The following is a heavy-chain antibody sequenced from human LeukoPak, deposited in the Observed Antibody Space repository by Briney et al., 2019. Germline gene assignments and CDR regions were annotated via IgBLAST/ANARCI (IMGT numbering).Heavy chain of an antibody. J-gene: IGHJ6*03. V-gene: IGHV4-39*07. CDR2: LYYSGTT. CDR3: ARVGFDSTQVYYYYYMDV. Sequence: SETLSLTCTVSGASISSSPHYWGWLRQAPGKGLEWIGTLYYSGTTFYKPSLKSRLTMSVDTSKNQFSLKLSSVTAADTAVYYCARVGFDSTQVYYYYYMDVWGKGTTVTVSS. CDR1: GASISSSPHY. D-gene: IGHD3-9*01.